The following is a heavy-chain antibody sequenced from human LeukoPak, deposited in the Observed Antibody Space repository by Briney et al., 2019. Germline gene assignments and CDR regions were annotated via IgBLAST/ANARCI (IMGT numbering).Heavy chain of an antibody. Sequence: GGSLRLSCAASGFTFSSYSMNWVRQAPGKGLEWVSSISSSSSSYIYYADSVKGRFTISRDNAKNSLYLQMNSLRAEDTAVYYCARGQQQAYYFDYWGQGTLVTVSS. CDR2: ISSSSSSYI. D-gene: IGHD6-13*01. CDR3: ARGQQQAYYFDY. V-gene: IGHV3-21*01. J-gene: IGHJ4*02. CDR1: GFTFSSYS.